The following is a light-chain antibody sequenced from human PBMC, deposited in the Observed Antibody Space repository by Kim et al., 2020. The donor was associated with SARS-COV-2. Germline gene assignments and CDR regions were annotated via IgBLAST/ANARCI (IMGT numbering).Light chain of an antibody. Sequence: SPGEGATLSCRASRELTSNYLAWFQQKPGQAPRLLISDASNRAAGVPARFAGSGSGTDFSLTISRLEPEDSAIYFCQQYVSSLLTFGGGTKVDIK. J-gene: IGKJ4*01. CDR3: QQYVSSLLT. CDR2: DAS. CDR1: RELTSNY. V-gene: IGKV3-20*01.